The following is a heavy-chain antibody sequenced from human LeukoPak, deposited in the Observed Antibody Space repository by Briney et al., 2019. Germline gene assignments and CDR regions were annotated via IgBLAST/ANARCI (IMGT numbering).Heavy chain of an antibody. CDR1: GYSISSGYY. D-gene: IGHD3-10*01. CDR2: IYHSGST. CDR3: ARLLYTYKTDY. Sequence: SETLSLTCAVSGYSISSGYYWGWIRQPPGKGLEWIGSIYHSGSTYYNPSLKSRVTISVDTSKNQFSLKLSSVTAADTAVYYCARLLYTYKTDYWGQGTLATVSS. V-gene: IGHV4-38-2*01. J-gene: IGHJ4*02.